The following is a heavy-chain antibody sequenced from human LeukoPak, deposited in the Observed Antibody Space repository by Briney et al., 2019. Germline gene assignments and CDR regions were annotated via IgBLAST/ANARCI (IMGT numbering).Heavy chain of an antibody. V-gene: IGHV3-33*01. Sequence: PGRSLRLSCAASGFTFSSYGMHWVRQAPGKGLEWVAVIWYDGSNKYYADSVKGRFTISRDNSKNTLYLQMNSLRAEDTAVYYCARDMPLGYCSGGSCAGYGMDVWGQGTTVTVSS. D-gene: IGHD2-15*01. CDR2: IWYDGSNK. CDR3: ARDMPLGYCSGGSCAGYGMDV. J-gene: IGHJ6*02. CDR1: GFTFSSYG.